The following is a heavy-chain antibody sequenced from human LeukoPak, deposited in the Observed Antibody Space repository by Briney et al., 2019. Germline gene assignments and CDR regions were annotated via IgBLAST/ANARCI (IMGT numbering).Heavy chain of an antibody. V-gene: IGHV2-26*01. CDR2: IFSNDEK. CDR3: ARSYCSGGSCYSYYYYYMDV. Sequence: SGPTLVNPTETLTLTCTVSGFSLSNARMGVSWIRQPPGKALEWLAHIFSNDEKSYSTSLKSRLTISKDTSKSQVVLTMTNMDPVDTATYYCARSYCSGGSCYSYYYYYMDVWGEGTTVTVSS. CDR1: GFSLSNARMG. D-gene: IGHD2-15*01. J-gene: IGHJ6*03.